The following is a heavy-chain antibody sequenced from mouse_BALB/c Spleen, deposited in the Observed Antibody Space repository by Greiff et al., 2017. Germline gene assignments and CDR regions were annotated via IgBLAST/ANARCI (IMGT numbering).Heavy chain of an antibody. CDR1: GYTFTDYE. J-gene: IGHJ2*01. V-gene: IGHV1-15*01. CDR2: IDPETGGT. D-gene: IGHD2-10*02. Sequence: QVQLQQSGAELVRPGASVTLSCKASGYTFTDYEMHWVKQTPVHGLEWIGAIDPETGGTAYNQKFKGKATLTADKSSSTAYMELRSLTSEDSAVYYCTRGGYGNLDYWGQGTTLTVSS. CDR3: TRGGYGNLDY.